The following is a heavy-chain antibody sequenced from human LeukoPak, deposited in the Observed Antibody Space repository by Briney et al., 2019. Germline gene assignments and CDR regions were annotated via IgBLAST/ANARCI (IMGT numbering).Heavy chain of an antibody. Sequence: PSETLSLTCAVYGGSFSGYYWSWIRQPPGKGLEWIGEINHSGSTNYNPSLKSRVTISVDTSKNQFSLKLSSVTAAETAVYYCARLVTGYCSGGSCFFGLIATPNWFDPWGQGTLVTVSS. D-gene: IGHD2-15*01. CDR1: GGSFSGYY. CDR2: INHSGST. CDR3: ARLVTGYCSGGSCFFGLIATPNWFDP. J-gene: IGHJ5*02. V-gene: IGHV4-34*01.